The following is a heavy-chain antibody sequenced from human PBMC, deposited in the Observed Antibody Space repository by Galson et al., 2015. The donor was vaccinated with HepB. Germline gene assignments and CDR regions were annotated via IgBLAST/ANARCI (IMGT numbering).Heavy chain of an antibody. CDR3: ARAATGDYDFWSGYTDAFDI. Sequence: SLRLSCAASGFTFSSYGMHWVRQAPGKGLEWVAVIWYDGSNKYYADSVKGRFTISRDNSKNTLYLQMNSLRAEDTAVYYCARAATGDYDFWSGYTDAFDIWGQGTMVTVSS. D-gene: IGHD3-3*01. CDR2: IWYDGSNK. CDR1: GFTFSSYG. V-gene: IGHV3-33*01. J-gene: IGHJ3*02.